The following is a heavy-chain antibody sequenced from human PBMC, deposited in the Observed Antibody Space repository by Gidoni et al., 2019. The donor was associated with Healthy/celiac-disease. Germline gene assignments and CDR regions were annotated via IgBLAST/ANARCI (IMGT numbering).Heavy chain of an antibody. D-gene: IGHD3-16*01. V-gene: IGHV5-51*01. Sequence: EVQLVQSGAEVKKPGESLKISCTGSGYRFTSYWIGWVRQMPGKGLEWMGIIYPGDSDTRYSPSFQGQVTISADKSISTAYLQWSSLKASDTAMYYCARLTGRGSPPDAFDIWGQGTMVTVSS. CDR3: ARLTGRGSPPDAFDI. J-gene: IGHJ3*02. CDR2: IYPGDSDT. CDR1: GYRFTSYW.